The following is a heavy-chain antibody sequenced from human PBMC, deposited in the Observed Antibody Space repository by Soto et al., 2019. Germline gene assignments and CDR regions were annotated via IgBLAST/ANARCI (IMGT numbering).Heavy chain of an antibody. CDR3: ARATNGDYAAFDH. CDR2: TRNKANSYTT. D-gene: IGHD4-17*01. J-gene: IGHJ4*02. CDR1: GFTFSDHY. V-gene: IGHV3-72*01. Sequence: EVQLVESGGGLVQPGGSLRLSCAASGFTFSDHYMDWVRQAPGKGLEWVGRTRNKANSYTTEYAASVKGRFTISRDDSKDPLYRQMNSLKTEDTAVYYCARATNGDYAAFDHWGQGTLVTVSS.